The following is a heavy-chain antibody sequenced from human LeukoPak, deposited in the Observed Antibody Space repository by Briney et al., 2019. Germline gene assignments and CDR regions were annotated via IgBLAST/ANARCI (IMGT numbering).Heavy chain of an antibody. V-gene: IGHV6-1*01. J-gene: IGHJ5*02. Sequence: SQTLSLTCAISGDSVSSNSVTWNWIRQSPSRGLEWLGRTYYRSTWYNDYAVSVRGRITVNPDTSKNQFSLHLNSVTPEDAAVYYCARRLTQYDCFDPWGQGILVTASS. CDR3: ARRLTQYDCFDP. CDR1: GDSVSSNSVT. D-gene: IGHD2-2*01. CDR2: TYYRSTWYN.